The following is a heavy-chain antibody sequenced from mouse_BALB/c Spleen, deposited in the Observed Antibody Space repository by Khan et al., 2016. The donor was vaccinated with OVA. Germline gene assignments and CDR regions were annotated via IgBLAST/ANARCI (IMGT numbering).Heavy chain of an antibody. CDR3: ARGDAYYVYFDY. Sequence: QVQLKESGPELVKPGASVKMSCKASGYTFTYYVITWVKQRTGQGLEWIGEIYPGSDNAYYNERFKGKATLTADKSSNTTHMQLSSLTSEDSAVYFGARGDAYYVYFDYWGQGTTLTVSS. CDR2: IYPGSDNA. D-gene: IGHD2-3*01. CDR1: GYTFTYYV. J-gene: IGHJ2*01. V-gene: IGHV1-77*01.